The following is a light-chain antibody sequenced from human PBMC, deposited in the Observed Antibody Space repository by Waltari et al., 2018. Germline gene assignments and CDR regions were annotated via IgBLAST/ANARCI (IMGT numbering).Light chain of an antibody. Sequence: QSVLTQPPSVSGAPGQRVTISCTGSSSHIGAGYDVHWYQQLPGTAPKLLIHGNSNRPSGVPDRFSGSKSGTSASLAITGLQAEDEADYYCQSYDSSRSGWVFGGGTKLTVL. J-gene: IGLJ3*02. CDR2: GNS. V-gene: IGLV1-40*01. CDR3: QSYDSSRSGWV. CDR1: SSHIGAGYD.